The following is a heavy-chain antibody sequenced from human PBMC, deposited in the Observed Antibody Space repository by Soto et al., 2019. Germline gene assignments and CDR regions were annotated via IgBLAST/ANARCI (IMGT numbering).Heavy chain of an antibody. Sequence: GESLKISCKGSGYSFTSYWIGWVRQMPGKGLEWMGIIYPRDSDTRYSPSFQGQVTTSADTSISTAYLQWTSLTASDTAMYYCTRPGVPAAIPYFDSWGQGTLVTVSS. J-gene: IGHJ4*02. V-gene: IGHV5-51*01. CDR3: TRPGVPAAIPYFDS. D-gene: IGHD2-2*01. CDR2: IYPRDSDT. CDR1: GYSFTSYW.